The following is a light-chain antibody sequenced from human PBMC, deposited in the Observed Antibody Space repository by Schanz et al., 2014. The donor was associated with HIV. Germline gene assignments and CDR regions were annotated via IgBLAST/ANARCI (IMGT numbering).Light chain of an antibody. CDR2: EVS. Sequence: QSALTQPASVSGSPGQSITISCTGTSSDVGGYNYVSWYQQHPGKAPKLMIYEVSKRPSGVPDRFSGSKSGNTASLTVSGLQAEDEADYYCSSYISGNTWVFGGGTKLTVL. V-gene: IGLV2-14*01. CDR1: SSDVGGYNY. J-gene: IGLJ3*02. CDR3: SSYISGNTWV.